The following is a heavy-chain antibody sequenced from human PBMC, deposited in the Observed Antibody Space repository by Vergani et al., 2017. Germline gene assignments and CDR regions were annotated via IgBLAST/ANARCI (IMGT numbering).Heavy chain of an antibody. CDR1: GFTFSSYA. V-gene: IGHV3-23*04. CDR3: AKDYLPWNYPSYFDY. CDR2: ISGSGGST. J-gene: IGHJ4*02. Sequence: VQLVESGGGVVQPGRSLRLSCAASGFTFSSYAMSWVRPAPGKGLEWVSAISGSGGSTYYADSVKGRFTISRDNSKNTLYLQMNSLRAEDTAVYYCAKDYLPWNYPSYFDYWGQGTLVTVSS. D-gene: IGHD1-7*01.